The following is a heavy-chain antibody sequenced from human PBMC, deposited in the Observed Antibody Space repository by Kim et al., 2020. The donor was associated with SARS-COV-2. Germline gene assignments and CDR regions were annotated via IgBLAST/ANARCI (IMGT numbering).Heavy chain of an antibody. CDR1: GYTFTSYA. Sequence: ASVKVSCKASGYTFTSYAMHWVRQAPGQRLEWMGWINAGNGNTKYSQKFQGRVTITRDTSASTAYMELSSLRSEDTAVYYCARDGLWFGELLIYFDYWGQGTLVTVSS. CDR3: ARDGLWFGELLIYFDY. D-gene: IGHD3-10*01. V-gene: IGHV1-3*01. J-gene: IGHJ4*02. CDR2: INAGNGNT.